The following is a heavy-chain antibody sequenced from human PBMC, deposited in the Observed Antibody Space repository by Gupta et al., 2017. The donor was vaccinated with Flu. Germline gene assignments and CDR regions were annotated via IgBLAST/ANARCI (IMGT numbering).Heavy chain of an antibody. Sequence: DVQLVQAGEEVKKTGESLHMSCRGSGFRLTACWIGWVRQMPGKGLERMGLIYPTDSDTTYSPSIDGQATILADKSPNTAYLQWNYLKASDTDMYYGVGGSGAFSRWGIDFWGQGTLVTVS. CDR3: VGGSGAFSRWGIDF. V-gene: IGHV5-51*03. CDR1: GFRLTACW. CDR2: IYPTDSDT. J-gene: IGHJ4*02. D-gene: IGHD3-16*01.